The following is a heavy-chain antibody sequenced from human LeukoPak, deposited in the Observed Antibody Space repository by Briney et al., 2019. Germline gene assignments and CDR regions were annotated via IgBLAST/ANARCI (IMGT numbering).Heavy chain of an antibody. CDR1: GGSISSYY. J-gene: IGHJ6*02. Sequence: SETLSLTCTVSGGSISSYYWSWIRQPAGKGLEWIGRIYTSGSTNYDPSLKSRVTMSVDTSKNQFSLKLSSVTAADTAVYYCARDRPTLGSSSYYYYGMDVWGQGTTVTVSS. V-gene: IGHV4-4*07. CDR3: ARDRPTLGSSSYYYYGMDV. CDR2: IYTSGST. D-gene: IGHD6-13*01.